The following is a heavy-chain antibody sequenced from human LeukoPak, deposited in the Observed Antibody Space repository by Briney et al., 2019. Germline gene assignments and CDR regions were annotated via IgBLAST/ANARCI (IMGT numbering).Heavy chain of an antibody. CDR2: IYHSGTT. D-gene: IGHD3-16*01. Sequence: SETLSLTCSVSGGSISTTNHFWGWIRQPPGKGLEWIGSIYHSGTTYYYPSLQSRVTISVDTSKNHFSLKLSSVTAADTAVYYCARDSTFDGIDYWGQGTLVTVSS. CDR3: ARDSTFDGIDY. V-gene: IGHV4-39*02. J-gene: IGHJ4*02. CDR1: GGSISTTNHF.